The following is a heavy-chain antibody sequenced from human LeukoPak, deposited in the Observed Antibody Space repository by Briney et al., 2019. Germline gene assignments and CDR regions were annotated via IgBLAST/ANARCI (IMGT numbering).Heavy chain of an antibody. CDR3: TVTTKGY. J-gene: IGHJ4*02. CDR1: GFNFSSYG. CDR2: IRYDGSNE. Sequence: GGSLRLSCAASGFNFSSYGMHWVRQAPGKGLEWVAFIRYDGSNEYYADSVKGRFTISRDNSKNTLYLQMNSLRGEDTALYYCTVTTKGYWGQGTLVTVSS. V-gene: IGHV3-30*02. D-gene: IGHD4-11*01.